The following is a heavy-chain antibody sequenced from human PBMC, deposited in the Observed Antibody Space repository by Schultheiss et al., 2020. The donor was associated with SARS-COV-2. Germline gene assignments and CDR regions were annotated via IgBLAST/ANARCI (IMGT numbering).Heavy chain of an antibody. Sequence: ASVKVSCKASGYTFTGYYMHWVRQAPGQGLEWMGWINPNSGGTNYAQKFQGWVTMTRDTSISTAYMELSRLRSDDTAVYYCARGHTKITMVQGASGGYGMDVWGQGTTVTVSS. J-gene: IGHJ6*02. V-gene: IGHV1-2*04. CDR1: GYTFTGYY. CDR3: ARGHTKITMVQGASGGYGMDV. D-gene: IGHD3-10*01. CDR2: INPNSGGT.